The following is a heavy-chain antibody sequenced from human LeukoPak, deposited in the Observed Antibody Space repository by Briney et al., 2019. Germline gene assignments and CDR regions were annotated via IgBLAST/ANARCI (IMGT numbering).Heavy chain of an antibody. CDR1: GYSITSSSW. Sequence: SETLSLTCAVSGYSITSSSWWGWIRQPPGKGLEWIGYIYHSGTTNYNPSLKSRVTISVDTSKNQFSLKLSSVTAADTAVYYCARGPLRSGYYRPNWFDPWGQGTLVTVSS. CDR2: IYHSGTT. D-gene: IGHD3-3*01. V-gene: IGHV4-28*03. CDR3: ARGPLRSGYYRPNWFDP. J-gene: IGHJ5*02.